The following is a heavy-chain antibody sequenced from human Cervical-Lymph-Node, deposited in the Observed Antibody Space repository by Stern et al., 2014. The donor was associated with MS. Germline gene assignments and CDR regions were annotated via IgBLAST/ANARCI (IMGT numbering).Heavy chain of an antibody. CDR3: ARAKSGGAMEV. Sequence: QIPLKESGPALVKPTQTLTLTCTFSGFSLTTREMSVTWLRQPPGKALEWHARIAWDDGKFSRKSLRHTLTFSKATSRNQVALTMANVQPVDSATYYCARAKSGGAMEVWGQGTTVTVSS. CDR2: IAWDDGK. V-gene: IGHV2-70*04. CDR1: GFSLTTREMS. D-gene: IGHD5-12*01. J-gene: IGHJ6*02.